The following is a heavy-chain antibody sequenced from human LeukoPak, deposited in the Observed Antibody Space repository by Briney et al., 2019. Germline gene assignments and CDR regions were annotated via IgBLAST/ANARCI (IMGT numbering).Heavy chain of an antibody. CDR3: AKVYWYGSGSFIFDY. D-gene: IGHD3-10*01. CDR2: ISDSADNT. V-gene: IGHV3-23*01. CDR1: GFTFSSYA. Sequence: GGSLRPSCAASGFTFSSYAMSWVRQAPGKGLEWVSSISDSADNTYYADSVKGRFTISRDNSKNTLFLQMNSLGAEDTAVYYCAKVYWYGSGSFIFDYWGQGTLVTVSS. J-gene: IGHJ4*02.